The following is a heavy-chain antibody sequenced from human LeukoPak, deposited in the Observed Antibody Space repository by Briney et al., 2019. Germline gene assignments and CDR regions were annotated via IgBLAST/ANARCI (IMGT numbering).Heavy chain of an antibody. Sequence: ASVKVSCKASGYTFTGYYIHWVRQAPGRGLEWMGRINPSSGVTNYAQKFQGRVTMTRDTSISTAYMELSSLISDDSALYYCARADSRDYWGQGTLVTVSS. CDR1: GYTFTGYY. CDR3: ARADSRDY. V-gene: IGHV1-2*06. J-gene: IGHJ4*02. CDR2: INPSSGVT.